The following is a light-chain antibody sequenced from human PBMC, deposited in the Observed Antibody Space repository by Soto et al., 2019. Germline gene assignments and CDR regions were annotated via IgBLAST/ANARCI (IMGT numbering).Light chain of an antibody. Sequence: DIVMTQSPDSLAVSLGERATIKCKSSQSVLYSSNNKNYLAWYQQKPGQPPKLLIYWASTRESGVPDRFSGSGSGTDFTLTISSLQAEDVAVYYCQQYYSTPQNTFGQGTKLEIK. CDR1: QSVLYSSNNKNY. V-gene: IGKV4-1*01. CDR3: QQYYSTPQNT. CDR2: WAS. J-gene: IGKJ2*01.